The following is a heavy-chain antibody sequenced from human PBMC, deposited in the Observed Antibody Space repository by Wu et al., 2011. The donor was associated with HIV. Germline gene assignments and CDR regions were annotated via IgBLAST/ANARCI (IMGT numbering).Heavy chain of an antibody. V-gene: IGHV1-69*14. J-gene: IGHJ4*02. D-gene: IGHD6-19*01. CDR1: GGTFSSYA. CDR2: IIPIFGTA. CDR3: ARDPTIAVAGTKSF. Sequence: QVQLVQSGAEVKKPGSSVKVSCTASGGTFSSYAISWVRQAPGQGLEWMGRIIPIFGTAIYAQKFQGRLTITADKSTNTANMELSSLRSEDTAVYYCARDPTIAVAGTKSFWGRGTLVSVSS.